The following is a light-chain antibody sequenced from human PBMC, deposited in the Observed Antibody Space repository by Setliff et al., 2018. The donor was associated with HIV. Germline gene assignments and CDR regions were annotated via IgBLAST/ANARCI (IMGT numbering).Light chain of an antibody. J-gene: IGLJ2*01. V-gene: IGLV2-14*03. CDR2: DVH. CDR3: SSYSDSSTLV. Sequence: LTQPASVSGSPGQSITISCTGTSNDTGYDYVSWYQQHPGKAPRLLIYDVHNRFSGVSDRFSGSRSGNMASLTSSGLQDEDEADYYCSSYSDSSTLVFGGGTKVTVL. CDR1: SNDTGYDY.